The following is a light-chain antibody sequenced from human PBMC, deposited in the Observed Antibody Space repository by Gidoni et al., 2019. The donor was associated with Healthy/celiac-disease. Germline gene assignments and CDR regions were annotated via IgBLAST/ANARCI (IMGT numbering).Light chain of an antibody. V-gene: IGLV1-40*01. CDR1: SSNIGAGYD. CDR3: QSYDSSLIHVV. Sequence: QSVLTQPPSVSGAPGQRVTIPCTGSSSNIGAGYDVHWYPQLPGTAPKLLISGNSKRPSGVPGLFSGSKSGTSASLAITGLQADDDADYYCQSYDSSLIHVVFGGGTKLTVL. J-gene: IGLJ2*01. CDR2: GNS.